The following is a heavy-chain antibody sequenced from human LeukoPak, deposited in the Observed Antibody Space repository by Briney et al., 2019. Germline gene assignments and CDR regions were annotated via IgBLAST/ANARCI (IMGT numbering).Heavy chain of an antibody. D-gene: IGHD2-2*01. CDR1: GGFISSRSYY. CDR3: ARQSCTTTSCYSDY. V-gene: IGHV4-39*01. Sequence: PSETLSLTCTVSGGFISSRSYYWGWIRQPPGKGLEWIGCISYSGRTYYSVSLKSRLTISVDTSKNQFSLKLTSVTAADTAVYYCARQSCTTTSCYSDYWGQGTLVTVSS. J-gene: IGHJ4*02. CDR2: ISYSGRT.